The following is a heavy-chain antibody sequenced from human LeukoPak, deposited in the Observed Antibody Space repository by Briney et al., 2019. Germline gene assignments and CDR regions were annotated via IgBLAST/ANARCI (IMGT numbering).Heavy chain of an antibody. J-gene: IGHJ4*02. CDR2: IKSDGTYR. CDR3: ARDCGSYGIDC. Sequence: GGSLRLSCAASGFTFSSHWMHWVRQVPGKGLVCVARIKSDGTYREYGDSVKGRFTISRDNAKNTLYLQMDSLRAEDTALYYCARDCGSYGIDCWGQGTLVTVTS. CDR1: GFTFSSHW. D-gene: IGHD1-26*01. V-gene: IGHV3-74*01.